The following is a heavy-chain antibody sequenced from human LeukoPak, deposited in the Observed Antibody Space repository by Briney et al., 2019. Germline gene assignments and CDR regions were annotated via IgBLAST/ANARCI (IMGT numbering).Heavy chain of an antibody. CDR3: ARREYSNYVGGWFDP. D-gene: IGHD4-11*01. V-gene: IGHV4-30-2*01. CDR1: GGSISSGGYS. CDR2: IYHSGST. Sequence: SQTLSLTCAVSGGSISSGGYSWSWIRQPPGKGLEWIGYIYHSGSTYYNPSLKSRVTISVDRSKNQFSLKLSSVTAADTAVYYCARREYSNYVGGWFDPWGQGTLVTVSS. J-gene: IGHJ5*02.